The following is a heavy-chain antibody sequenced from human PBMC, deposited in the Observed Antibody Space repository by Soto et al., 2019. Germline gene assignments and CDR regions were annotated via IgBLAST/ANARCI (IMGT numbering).Heavy chain of an antibody. V-gene: IGHV3-23*01. CDR3: AKGGTFEWFGP. Sequence: GGSLRLSCAASGFTFSSYAMSWVRQAPGKGLEWVSAISGSGGSTYYAGSVKGRFTISRDNSKNTLYLQMNSLRAEDTAVYYCAKGGTFEWFGPWGQGTLVTVSS. CDR2: ISGSGGST. CDR1: GFTFSSYA. J-gene: IGHJ5*02. D-gene: IGHD3-16*01.